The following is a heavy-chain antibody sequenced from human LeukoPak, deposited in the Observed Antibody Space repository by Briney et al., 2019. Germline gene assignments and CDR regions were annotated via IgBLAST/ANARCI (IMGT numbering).Heavy chain of an antibody. D-gene: IGHD1-26*01. CDR1: GYTFTDLY. CDR2: INPSSGGT. V-gene: IGHV1-2*02. J-gene: IGHJ4*02. CDR3: ARDRSGSYEY. Sequence: ASVKVFCNASGYTFTDLYIHWVRQAPGQGLEWMGLINPSSGGTNYAQKFQGRVTMTRDTSISTAYMELSRLRSDDTAVYYCARDRSGSYEYWGQGTLVTVSS.